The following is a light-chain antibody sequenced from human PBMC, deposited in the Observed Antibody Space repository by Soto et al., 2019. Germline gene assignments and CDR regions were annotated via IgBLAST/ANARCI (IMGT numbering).Light chain of an antibody. CDR1: QDINNC. CDR3: QQYDNLPLT. Sequence: DIQMTQTPSSLSASVGDRVTITCQASQDINNCLNWYHQKPGKAPNLLIYDASNLETGVPSRFSGSGSGTHFTLTISSLQPEDTKTYYCQQYDNLPLTFGPGTKVDIK. CDR2: DAS. J-gene: IGKJ3*01. V-gene: IGKV1-33*01.